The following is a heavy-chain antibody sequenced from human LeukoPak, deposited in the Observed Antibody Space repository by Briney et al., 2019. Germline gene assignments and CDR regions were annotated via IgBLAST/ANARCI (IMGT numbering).Heavy chain of an antibody. CDR3: AKGTHYYYYYMDV. V-gene: IGHV3-23*01. CDR1: GFTFSSYA. J-gene: IGHJ6*03. Sequence: GSLRLSCAASGFTFSSYAMSWVRQAPGKGQEWVSAISGSGGSTYYADSVKGRFTISRDNSKNTLYLQMNSLRAEDTAVYYCAKGTHYYYYYMDVWGKGTTVTVSS. CDR2: ISGSGGST.